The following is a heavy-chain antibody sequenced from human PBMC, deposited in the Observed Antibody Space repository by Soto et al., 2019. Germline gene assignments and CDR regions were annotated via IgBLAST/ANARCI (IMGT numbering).Heavy chain of an antibody. Sequence: KPSETLSLTCTVSGGSVNSDSYYWSWIRQPPGKGLEWIGYIYYTGSTNYNPSLKSRVTISLDTSRNQFSLKLSSVTAAETAVFYCAREYANSPEAFDYWGQGARVSVSS. V-gene: IGHV4-61*01. CDR2: IYYTGST. CDR3: AREYANSPEAFDY. J-gene: IGHJ4*02. CDR1: GGSVNSDSYY. D-gene: IGHD2-2*01.